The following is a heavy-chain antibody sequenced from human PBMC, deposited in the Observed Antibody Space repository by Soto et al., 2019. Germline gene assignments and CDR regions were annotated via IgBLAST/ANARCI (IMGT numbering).Heavy chain of an antibody. J-gene: IGHJ5*02. V-gene: IGHV1-3*01. CDR2: INAANGNV. Sequence: QVQLVQSGAEVKKPGASVKVSCKASGYTFSSYALHWVRQAPGQRLEWMGWINAANGNVKYSQKFQGRVTITRDTSASTADMELSSLRSEDTAVYYCARAVGQFDPWGQGTLVTVSS. CDR1: GYTFSSYA. CDR3: ARAVGQFDP. D-gene: IGHD6-19*01.